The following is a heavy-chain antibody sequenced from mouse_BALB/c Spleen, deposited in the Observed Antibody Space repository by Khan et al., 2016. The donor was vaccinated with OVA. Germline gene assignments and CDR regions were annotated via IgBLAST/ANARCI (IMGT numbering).Heavy chain of an antibody. CDR3: ASVYGSSGVDY. D-gene: IGHD1-1*01. V-gene: IGHV5-6-5*01. CDR2: IGSGGST. J-gene: IGHJ2*01. Sequence: EVELVESGGGLVKPGGSLKLSCAASGFTFSSYAMSWVRQTPEKRLEWVASIGSGGSTYSPDSVKGRFTISRDNARNILYLQMSSLCSEDTAIYYCASVYGSSGVDYWGQGTTLTVSS. CDR1: GFTFSSYA.